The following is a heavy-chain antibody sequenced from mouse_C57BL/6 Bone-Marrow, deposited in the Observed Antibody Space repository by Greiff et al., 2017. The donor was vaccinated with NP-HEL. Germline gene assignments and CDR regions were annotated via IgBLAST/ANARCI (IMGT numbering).Heavy chain of an antibody. CDR1: GYTFTDYE. V-gene: IGHV1-15*01. Sequence: QVQLQQSGAELVRPGASVTLSCKASGYTFTDYEMHWVKQTPVHGLEWIGAIDPETGGTAYNQKFKGKAILTADKSSSTAYMELRSLTSEDSAVYYCTRGATVVAQVGYWYVDVWGTGTTVTVSS. D-gene: IGHD1-1*01. J-gene: IGHJ1*03. CDR2: IDPETGGT. CDR3: TRGATVVAQVGYWYVDV.